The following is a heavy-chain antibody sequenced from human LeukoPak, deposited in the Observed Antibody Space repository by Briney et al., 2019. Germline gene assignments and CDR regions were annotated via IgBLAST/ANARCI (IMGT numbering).Heavy chain of an antibody. J-gene: IGHJ4*02. CDR3: ASSPSGSYYFDY. D-gene: IGHD1-26*01. CDR1: GFTFSSYA. V-gene: IGHV3-23*01. CDR2: ISGSGGST. Sequence: GGSLRLSCAASGFTFSSYAMSWVRQAPGKGPEWVSAISGSGGSTYYADSVKGRFTISRDNSKNTLYLQMNSLRAEDTAVYYCASSPSGSYYFDYWGQGTLVTVSS.